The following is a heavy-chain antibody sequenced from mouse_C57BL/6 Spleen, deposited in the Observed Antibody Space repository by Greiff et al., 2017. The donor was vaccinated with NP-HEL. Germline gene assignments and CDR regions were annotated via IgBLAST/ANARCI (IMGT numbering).Heavy chain of an antibody. J-gene: IGHJ3*01. Sequence: EVQLQESGGGLVKPGGSLKLSCAASGFTFSSYAMSWVRQTPEKRLEWVATISDGGSYTYYPDNVKGRFTISRDNAKNNLYLQMSHLKSEDTAMYYCAREDYGSPWFAYWGQGTLVTVSA. CDR2: ISDGGSYT. CDR1: GFTFSSYA. D-gene: IGHD1-1*01. CDR3: AREDYGSPWFAY. V-gene: IGHV5-4*01.